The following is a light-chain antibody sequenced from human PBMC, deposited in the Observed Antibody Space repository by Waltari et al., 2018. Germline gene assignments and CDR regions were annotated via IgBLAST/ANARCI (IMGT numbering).Light chain of an antibody. Sequence: EIVLTQSPGTLSLSPGERAPLSCRASQSVSRNFLAWYRQTPGQAPMLLIYDASSRPTGTPDRFSGSGSGTDFTLTISILEPEDFAVYYCQQYADSPCTFGQGTKLEIK. CDR2: DAS. CDR3: QQYADSPCT. J-gene: IGKJ2*02. CDR1: QSVSRNF. V-gene: IGKV3-20*01.